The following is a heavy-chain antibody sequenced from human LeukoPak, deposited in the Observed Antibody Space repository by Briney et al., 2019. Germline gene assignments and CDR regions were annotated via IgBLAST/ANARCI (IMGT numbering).Heavy chain of an antibody. CDR3: ARRSPLVAVTTSHYYDY. V-gene: IGHV4-39*01. CDR2: ISYTGYT. D-gene: IGHD2-21*02. CDR1: GDSISSTNYF. J-gene: IGHJ4*02. Sequence: SETLSLTCTVSGDSISSTNYFWGWIRQPPGKGLEWIGEISYTGYTYYNPSLKSRITISVDASKNQFSLKVSSVIAADTAVYYCARRSPLVAVTTSHYYDYWGRGALVTVSS.